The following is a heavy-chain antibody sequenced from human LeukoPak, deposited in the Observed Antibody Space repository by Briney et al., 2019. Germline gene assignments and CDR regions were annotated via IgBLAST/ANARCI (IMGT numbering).Heavy chain of an antibody. Sequence: KPSETLSLTCAVYGESFSGYYWSWMRQPPGKGLEWIGEINHSGRNNYNPSLKSRVTISLDTSKNQFSLKLSSVTAADTAVYYCARGALGAFDIWGQGTMVTVSS. J-gene: IGHJ3*02. CDR2: INHSGRN. CDR1: GESFSGYY. V-gene: IGHV4-34*01. CDR3: ARGALGAFDI.